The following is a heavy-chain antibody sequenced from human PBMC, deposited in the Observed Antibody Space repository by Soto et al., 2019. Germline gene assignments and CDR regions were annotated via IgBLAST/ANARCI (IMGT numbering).Heavy chain of an antibody. CDR3: ARVRIVASIHDAFEI. J-gene: IGHJ3*02. CDR1: GYDFTSYG. Sequence: QGQLLQSGDEVKKPGASVRVACSASGYDFTSYGISWVRQAPGQGLEWVSWISAYNGKRDTAQKFQGRVTMTLDTSTDTAHMELGDLTSADTAVYYCARVRIVASIHDAFEIWGQGTMVAVSS. CDR2: ISAYNGKR. D-gene: IGHD2-21*01. V-gene: IGHV1-18*01.